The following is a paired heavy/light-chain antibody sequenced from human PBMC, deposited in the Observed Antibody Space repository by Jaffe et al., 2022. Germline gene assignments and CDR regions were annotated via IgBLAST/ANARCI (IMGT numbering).Heavy chain of an antibody. CDR1: GGTFSSYT. CDR3: ASGLKTMVRGVTAWYFDY. V-gene: IGHV1-69*02. Sequence: QVQLVQSGAEVKKPGSSVKVSCKASGGTFSSYTISWVRQAPGQGLEWMGRIIPILGIANYAQKFQGRVTITADKSTSTAYMELSSLRSEDTAVYYCASGLKTMVRGVTAWYFDYWGQGTLVTVSS. J-gene: IGHJ4*02. CDR2: IIPILGIA. D-gene: IGHD3-10*01.
Light chain of an antibody. CDR1: QGISSA. CDR2: DAS. J-gene: IGKJ5*01. Sequence: AIQLTQSPSSLSASVGDRVTITCRASQGISSALAWYQQKPGKAPKLLIYDASSLESGVPSRFSGSGSGTDFTLTISSLQPEDFATYYCQQFNSYPPPTFGQGTRLEIK. V-gene: IGKV1-13*02. CDR3: QQFNSYPPPT.